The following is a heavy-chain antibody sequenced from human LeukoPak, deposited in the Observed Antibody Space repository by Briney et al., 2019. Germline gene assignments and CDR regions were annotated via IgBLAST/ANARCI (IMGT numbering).Heavy chain of an antibody. D-gene: IGHD3-3*01. V-gene: IGHV4-39*07. Sequence: TSETLSLTCTVSGGSISSSSYYWGWIRQPPGKGLEWIGSIYYSGSTYCNPSLKSRVTISVDTSKNQFSLKLSSVTAADTAVYYCARVRVTIFGVVTAAIDPWGQGTLVTVSS. CDR3: ARVRVTIFGVVTAAIDP. CDR1: GGSISSSSYY. J-gene: IGHJ5*02. CDR2: IYYSGST.